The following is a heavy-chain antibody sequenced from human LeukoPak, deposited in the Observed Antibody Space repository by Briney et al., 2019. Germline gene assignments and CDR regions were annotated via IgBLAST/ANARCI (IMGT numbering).Heavy chain of an antibody. Sequence: GGSLRLSCAASGFTFSSYAMSWVRQAPGKGLEWVSAISGSGGSTYYADSVKGRFTISRDNSKNTLYLQMNSLRAEDAAVYCCVKDTYYYDSITWGQGTLVTVSS. V-gene: IGHV3-23*01. J-gene: IGHJ5*02. CDR3: VKDTYYYDSIT. CDR1: GFTFSSYA. D-gene: IGHD3-22*01. CDR2: ISGSGGST.